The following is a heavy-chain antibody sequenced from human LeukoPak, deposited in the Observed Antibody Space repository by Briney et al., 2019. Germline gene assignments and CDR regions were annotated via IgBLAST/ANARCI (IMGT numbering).Heavy chain of an antibody. D-gene: IGHD1-1*01. V-gene: IGHV4-30-4*08. CDR2: IYYSGST. J-gene: IGHJ6*03. Sequence: SRTLSLTCTLSGGSISSVEYYWSWIRQPPGKGREWIGYIYYSGSTYYNPSLKSRVTISVDKSKNPLSLKLSSVTAADTAVYYCARGRTATNYYYYYMDVWGKGTTVTASS. CDR3: ARGRTATNYYYYYMDV. CDR1: GGSISSVEYY.